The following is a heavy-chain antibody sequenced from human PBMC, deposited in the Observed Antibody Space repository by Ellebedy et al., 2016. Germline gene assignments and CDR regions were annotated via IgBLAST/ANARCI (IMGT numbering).Heavy chain of an antibody. CDR1: GFTFSSYW. CDR3: AREARGVNS. V-gene: IGHV3-7*01. J-gene: IGHJ4*02. CDR2: IKQDGSEK. Sequence: GGSLRLSXAASGFTFSSYWMSWVRQTPGKRLELVANIKQDGSEKYYVDSVKGRFTISRDNGKNSLYLQMNSLRAEDTAVFYCAREARGVNSWGQGTLVTVSS. D-gene: IGHD2-8*01.